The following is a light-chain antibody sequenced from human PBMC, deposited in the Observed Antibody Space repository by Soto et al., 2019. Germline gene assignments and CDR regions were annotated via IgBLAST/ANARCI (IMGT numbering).Light chain of an antibody. CDR3: QHLNSYPLT. CDR2: AAS. Sequence: DIQLTQSPSFLSASVGDRVTITCRASQGISSYLAWYQQKPGKAPKLLIYAASTLQSGCPSRFSGSGSGTEFTLTISSLQPEEFATYYCQHLNSYPLTFGGGTKVEIK. J-gene: IGKJ4*01. V-gene: IGKV1-9*01. CDR1: QGISSY.